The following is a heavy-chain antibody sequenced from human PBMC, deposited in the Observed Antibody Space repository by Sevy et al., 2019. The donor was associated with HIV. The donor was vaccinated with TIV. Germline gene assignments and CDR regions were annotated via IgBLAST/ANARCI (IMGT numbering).Heavy chain of an antibody. CDR2: ISAYNGNT. CDR3: ASDGHVLLWFREFEAEGREDYGMDV. D-gene: IGHD3-10*01. V-gene: IGHV1-18*01. J-gene: IGHJ6*02. Sequence: ASVKVSCKASGYTFTSYGMSWVRQAPGQGLEWMGWISAYNGNTNYAQKLQGRVTMTTDTSTSTAYMELRSLRSDDTAVYYCASDGHVLLWFREFEAEGREDYGMDVWGQGTTVTVSS. CDR1: GYTFTSYG.